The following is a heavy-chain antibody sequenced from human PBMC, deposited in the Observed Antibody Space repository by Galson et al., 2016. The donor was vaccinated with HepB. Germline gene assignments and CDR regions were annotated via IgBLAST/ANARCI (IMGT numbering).Heavy chain of an antibody. Sequence: SLRLSCAASGFTFSRYEMNLVRQAPGKGLEWVSYISSSGTTIYYADSVKGRFTISRDNAKNSLYLQMNSLRAEDTAVYYCAREPVRLDDLLTGPPKNPDYWGQGTLVTVSS. D-gene: IGHD3-9*01. J-gene: IGHJ4*02. CDR2: ISSSGTTI. V-gene: IGHV3-48*03. CDR1: GFTFSRYE. CDR3: AREPVRLDDLLTGPPKNPDY.